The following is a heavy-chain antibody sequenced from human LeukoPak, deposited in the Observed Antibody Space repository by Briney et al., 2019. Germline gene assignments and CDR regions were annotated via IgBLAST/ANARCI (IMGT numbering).Heavy chain of an antibody. CDR1: GGSFSGYY. CDR2: INHSGST. Sequence: SETLSLTCAVYGGSFSGYYWSWIRQPPGKGLEWIGEINHSGSTNYNPSLKSRVTISVDTSKNQFSLKLNSVTAADTAVYYCARDPGYFDYWGQGTLATVSS. J-gene: IGHJ4*02. CDR3: ARDPGYFDY. V-gene: IGHV4-34*01.